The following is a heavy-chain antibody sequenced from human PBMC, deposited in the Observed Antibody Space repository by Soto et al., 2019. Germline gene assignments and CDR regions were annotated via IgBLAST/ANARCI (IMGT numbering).Heavy chain of an antibody. D-gene: IGHD6-13*01. Sequence: QVQLVESGGGVVQPGRSLTIFCTASGFTFKHDAMHWIRRAPAKGLEWVADISYDGSTKNYADSVKGRFTISNDNSKNTLSLQMSALKSEDTATYYCAREGIAESGPNHDDLWGQGTLVAVSS. CDR3: AREGIAESGPNHDDL. J-gene: IGHJ5*02. CDR1: GFTFKHDA. V-gene: IGHV3-30-3*01. CDR2: ISYDGSTK.